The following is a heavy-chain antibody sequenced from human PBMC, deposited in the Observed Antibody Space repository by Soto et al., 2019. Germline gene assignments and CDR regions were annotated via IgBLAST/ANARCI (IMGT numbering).Heavy chain of an antibody. Sequence: ASVKVSCKASGYTFTSYYMHWVRQAPGQGLEWMGIINPSGGSTSYAQKFQGRVTMTRDTSTSTVYMELSSLRSEDTAVYYCARDSTVLIVADLGELSSDYRFDPWGQGTLVTVSS. V-gene: IGHV1-46*03. CDR2: INPSGGST. CDR3: ARDSTVLIVADLGELSSDYRFDP. CDR1: GYTFTSYY. J-gene: IGHJ5*02. D-gene: IGHD3-16*02.